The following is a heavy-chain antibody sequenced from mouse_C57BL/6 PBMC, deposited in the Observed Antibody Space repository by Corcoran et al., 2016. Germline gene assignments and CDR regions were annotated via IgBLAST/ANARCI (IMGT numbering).Heavy chain of an antibody. D-gene: IGHD2-2*01. CDR1: GYTFTDYY. Sequence: EVQLQQSGPELVKPGASVKISCKASGYTFTDYYMNWVKQSHGKSLEWIGDINPNNGGTSYNQKFKGKATLTVDKSSSTAYMELRSLTSEDSAVYYCAPIYYGYDGYYFDYWGQGTTLTVSS. CDR2: INPNNGGT. V-gene: IGHV1-26*01. CDR3: APIYYGYDGYYFDY. J-gene: IGHJ2*01.